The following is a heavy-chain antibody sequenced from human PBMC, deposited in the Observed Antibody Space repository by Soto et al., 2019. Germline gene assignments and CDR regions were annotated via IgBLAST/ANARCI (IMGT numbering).Heavy chain of an antibody. CDR1: GGSISGSTYY. Sequence: SETLSLTCLVSGGSISGSTYYWGWIRQPPWKGLEWIGSVYSDGSTYYNPSLKSRVTISVDTSMNQFSLRLSSVTAADTALYYCARGGISRIYQLPPFDPWGQGTLVTVSS. CDR2: VYSDGST. D-gene: IGHD2-2*01. J-gene: IGHJ5*02. CDR3: ARGGISRIYQLPPFDP. V-gene: IGHV4-39*01.